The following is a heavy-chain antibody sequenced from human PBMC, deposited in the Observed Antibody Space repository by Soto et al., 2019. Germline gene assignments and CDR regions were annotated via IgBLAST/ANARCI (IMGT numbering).Heavy chain of an antibody. J-gene: IGHJ4*02. D-gene: IGHD2-15*01. Sequence: GSLRLSCEASGFTFSKFDMHWVRQPTGKGLEWVSTIGISGDTYYAVSVKGRFTISRDNAKNSLSLQMNSLRAGDTALYFCARGQEVGAHFFDSWRQRTQVTVSS. CDR1: GFTFSKFD. V-gene: IGHV3-13*04. CDR3: ARGQEVGAHFFDS. CDR2: IGISGDT.